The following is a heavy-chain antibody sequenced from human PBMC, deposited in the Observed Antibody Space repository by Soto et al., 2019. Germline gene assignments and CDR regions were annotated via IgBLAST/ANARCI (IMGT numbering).Heavy chain of an antibody. J-gene: IGHJ4*02. Sequence: GGSLRLSCAASGFTLSDHYMDWVRQAPGKGLEWLGRTRNKANNYITEYATSVKGRFTISRDDSKNSVYLQLNSLESEDTAVYYCGRWTSGSPDCWGQGTLVTVSS. D-gene: IGHD1-26*01. CDR1: GFTLSDHY. CDR3: GRWTSGSPDC. CDR2: TRNKANNYIT. V-gene: IGHV3-72*01.